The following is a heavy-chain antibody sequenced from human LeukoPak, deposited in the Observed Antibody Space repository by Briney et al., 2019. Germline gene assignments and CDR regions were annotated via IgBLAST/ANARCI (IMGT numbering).Heavy chain of an antibody. V-gene: IGHV4-4*02. CDR3: ARAYSSSWYWNWFDP. Sequence: SGTLSLTCAVSGGSISSSNWWSWVRQPPGKGLEWIGEIYHSGSTNYNPSLKSRVTISVDKSKNQFSLKLSSVTAADTALYYCARAYSSSWYWNWFDPWGQGTLVTVSS. CDR1: GGSISSSNW. J-gene: IGHJ5*02. CDR2: IYHSGST. D-gene: IGHD6-13*01.